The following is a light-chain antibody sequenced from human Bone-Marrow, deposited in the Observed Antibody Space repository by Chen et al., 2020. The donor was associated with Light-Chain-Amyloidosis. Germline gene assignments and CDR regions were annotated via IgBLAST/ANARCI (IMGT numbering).Light chain of an antibody. CDR2: QDS. Sequence: SYELTQPPSVSVSPGQTASITCSGDKLGEKYACWYQQKPGQSPVLVIYQDSKRPSGIPERFSGSTSGNPATLTISGTQAMDEADYYCQAWDSSTAVFGTGTKVTVL. CDR1: KLGEKY. CDR3: QAWDSSTAV. J-gene: IGLJ1*01. V-gene: IGLV3-1*01.